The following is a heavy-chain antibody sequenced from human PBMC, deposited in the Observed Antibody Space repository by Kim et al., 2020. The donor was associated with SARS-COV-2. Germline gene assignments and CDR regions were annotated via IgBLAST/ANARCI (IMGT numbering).Heavy chain of an antibody. CDR2: ISWNSGSI. CDR1: GFTFGDYA. Sequence: GGSLRLSCAASGFTFGDYAMHWVRQAPGKGLEWVSGISWNSGSIGYADSVKGRFTISRDNAKNSLYLQMNSLRAEDTALYYCAKGGIAVAYNWFDPWGQGTLVTVSS. D-gene: IGHD6-19*01. CDR3: AKGGIAVAYNWFDP. J-gene: IGHJ5*02. V-gene: IGHV3-9*01.